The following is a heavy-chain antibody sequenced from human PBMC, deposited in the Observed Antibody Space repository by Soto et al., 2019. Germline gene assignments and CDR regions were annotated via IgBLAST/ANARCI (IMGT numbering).Heavy chain of an antibody. Sequence: PSETLSLTCSVSGDSISSVDYFWAWIRQPPGQALEYIGYIYKSATTYYNPSFESRVAISLDTSKSQFSLNVTSVTAADTAVYFXARGRYCLTGRCFPNWFDSWGQGTLVTVSS. J-gene: IGHJ5*01. D-gene: IGHD2-15*01. CDR3: ARGRYCLTGRCFPNWFDS. CDR1: GDSISSVDYF. CDR2: IYKSATT. V-gene: IGHV4-30-4*01.